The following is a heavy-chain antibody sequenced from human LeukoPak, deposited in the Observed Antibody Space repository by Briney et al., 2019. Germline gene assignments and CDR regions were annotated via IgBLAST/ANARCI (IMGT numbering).Heavy chain of an antibody. J-gene: IGHJ4*02. D-gene: IGHD3-22*01. CDR1: GFTFSDYA. Sequence: GGSLRLSCAASGFTFSDYAVSWVRQAPGKGLEWVSGISGSGRTTYYAVSVKGRFAISRDNSKNTLYLQMNSLRAEYTAVYFCAKVPSYDDSSTNYGWGQGTLVTVSS. V-gene: IGHV3-23*01. CDR2: ISGSGRTT. CDR3: AKVPSYDDSSTNYG.